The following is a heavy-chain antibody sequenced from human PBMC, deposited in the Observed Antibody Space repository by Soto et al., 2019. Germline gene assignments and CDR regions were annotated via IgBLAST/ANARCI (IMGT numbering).Heavy chain of an antibody. D-gene: IGHD2-8*02. CDR3: AKATATGGGAFDI. CDR1: GFTFSNYA. J-gene: IGHJ3*02. Sequence: QSGGSLRLSCAASGFTFSNYAMNWVRQAPGQGLEWVSTILVDGRTFYVDSVKGRFTISRDSSQNTVYLQMNSLTAGDTALYYCAKATATGGGAFDICGQGTMVTVSS. V-gene: IGHV3-23*01. CDR2: ILVDGRT.